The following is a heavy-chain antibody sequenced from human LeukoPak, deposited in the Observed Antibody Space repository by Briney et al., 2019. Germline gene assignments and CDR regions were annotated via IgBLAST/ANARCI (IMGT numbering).Heavy chain of an antibody. CDR1: GGSISSSSYY. CDR2: IYYSGST. D-gene: IGHD4-23*01. V-gene: IGHV4-39*01. Sequence: SETLSLTCTVSGGSISSSSYYWGWIRQPPGKGLEWIGSIYYSGSTYYNPSLKSRVTISVDTSKNQFSLKLSSVTAADTAVYYCATFSYAGNARGSAGSWGQGTLVTVSS. CDR3: ATFSYAGNARGSAGS. J-gene: IGHJ5*02.